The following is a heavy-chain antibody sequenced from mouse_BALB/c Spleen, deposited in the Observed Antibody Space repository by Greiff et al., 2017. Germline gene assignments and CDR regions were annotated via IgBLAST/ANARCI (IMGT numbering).Heavy chain of an antibody. CDR1: GFTFSSYA. CDR3: AREGYDY. Sequence: DVQLQESGGGLVKPGGSLKLSCAASGFTFSSYAMSWVRQSPEKRLEWVAEISSGGSYTYYPDTVTGRFTISRDNAKNTLYLEMSSLRSEDTAMYYCAREGYDYWGQGTTLTVSS. V-gene: IGHV5-9-4*01. J-gene: IGHJ2*01. D-gene: IGHD3-1*01. CDR2: ISSGGSYT.